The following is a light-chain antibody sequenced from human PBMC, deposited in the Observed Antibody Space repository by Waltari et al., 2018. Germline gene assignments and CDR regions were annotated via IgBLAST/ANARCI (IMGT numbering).Light chain of an antibody. CDR1: QSVGKY. V-gene: IGKV3-11*01. CDR3: QKYDYLPAT. CDR2: HAS. Sequence: SCRAIQSVGKYLALYQQKPGQAPRLLIYHASTRAPGIPDRFSGSGSGTDFSLTISRLEPEDFAVYFCQKYDYLPATFGQGTKVEIK. J-gene: IGKJ1*01.